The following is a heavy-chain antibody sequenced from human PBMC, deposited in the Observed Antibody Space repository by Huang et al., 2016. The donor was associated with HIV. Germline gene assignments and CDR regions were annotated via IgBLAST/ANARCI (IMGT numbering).Heavy chain of an antibody. V-gene: IGHV4-34*01. CDR3: ARSDSDSGGNDGCDP. D-gene: IGHD2-15*01. CDR1: VGSVFGHY. J-gene: IGHJ5*02. CDR2: LNHSGTT. Sequence: QVQLQQWGAGLLKPSETLSLTCAVNVGSVFGHYWSWIRQPPGKGLEWIAELNHSGTTNYNPALKSRVSISVDSSDNQVARKRSSVTAADTAIYYGARSDSDSGGNDGCDPGGQGNPVTVSS.